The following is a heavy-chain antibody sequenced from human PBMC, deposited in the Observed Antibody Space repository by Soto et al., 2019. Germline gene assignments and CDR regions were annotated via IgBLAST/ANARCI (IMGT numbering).Heavy chain of an antibody. CDR1: GGSISSGGSY. CDR3: VRYCSTTKCPFDY. J-gene: IGHJ4*02. V-gene: IGHV4-30-4*01. CDR2: IYYSGNT. D-gene: IGHD2-2*01. Sequence: TLSLTCTVSGGSISSGGSYWGWIRQPPGKGLEWIGYIYYSGNTYFNPSLKSRVTLSVDTSKNQFSLNLSSVTAADTAVYYCVRYCSTTKCPFDYWGQGTLVTVSS.